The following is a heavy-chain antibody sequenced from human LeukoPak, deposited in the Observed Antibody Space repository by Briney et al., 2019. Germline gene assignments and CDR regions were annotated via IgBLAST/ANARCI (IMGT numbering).Heavy chain of an antibody. CDR3: ARVVVVAATDYFDY. V-gene: IGHV3-21*01. J-gene: IGHJ4*02. D-gene: IGHD2-15*01. Sequence: GGSLRLSCAASGFAFSSYSMNWVRQAPGKGLEWVSSISSSSSYIYYADSVKGRFTISRDNAKNSLYLQMNSLRAEDTAVYYCARVVVVAATDYFDYWGQGTLVTVSS. CDR1: GFAFSSYS. CDR2: ISSSSSYI.